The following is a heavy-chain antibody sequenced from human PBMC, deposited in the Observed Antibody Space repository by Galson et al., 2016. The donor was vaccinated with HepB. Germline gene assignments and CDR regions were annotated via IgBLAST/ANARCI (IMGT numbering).Heavy chain of an antibody. CDR2: LIPMFGIA. D-gene: IGHD2-21*02. J-gene: IGHJ4*02. CDR1: GGTFRNYG. Sequence: SVKVSCKASGGTFRNYGISWVRQAPGQGLEWMGGLIPMFGIAKYAQKFQGRVTITADESTTTAHMELSSLRSEDTAVYYCARVQVNTIWGDWYSDYWGQGTLVTVSS. V-gene: IGHV1-69*13. CDR3: ARVQVNTIWGDWYSDY.